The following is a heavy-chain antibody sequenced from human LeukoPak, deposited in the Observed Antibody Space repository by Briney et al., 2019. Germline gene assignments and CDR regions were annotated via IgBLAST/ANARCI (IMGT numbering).Heavy chain of an antibody. D-gene: IGHD4-23*01. Sequence: GGSLRLSCAASEFAFSTYIMNWVRQAPGKGLEWVSYISTGSSTTYYADSVKGRFTISRDNVENSLYLQMNSLRDEDTAVYYCARVAAGYSVNYFDYWGQGTLVTVSS. J-gene: IGHJ4*02. CDR1: EFAFSTYI. V-gene: IGHV3-48*02. CDR2: ISTGSSTT. CDR3: ARVAAGYSVNYFDY.